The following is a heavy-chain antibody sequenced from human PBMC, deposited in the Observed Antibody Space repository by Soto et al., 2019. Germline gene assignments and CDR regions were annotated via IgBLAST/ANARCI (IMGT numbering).Heavy chain of an antibody. Sequence: GGALRLSCAASVFTFSSYDMHWVRQATGKGLEWVSAIGTAGDTYYPGSVKGRFTISRENAKNSLYLQMNSLRAGDTAVYYCARGSSSGSLFDIWGQGTMVTVSS. CDR3: ARGSSSGSLFDI. D-gene: IGHD6-19*01. CDR1: VFTFSSYD. V-gene: IGHV3-13*01. J-gene: IGHJ3*02. CDR2: IGTAGDT.